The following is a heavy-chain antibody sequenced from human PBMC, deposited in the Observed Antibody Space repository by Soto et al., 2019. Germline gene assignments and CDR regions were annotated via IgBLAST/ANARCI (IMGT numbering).Heavy chain of an antibody. CDR2: IIPIFGTA. CDR3: AKVRYSSPMGYYYGMDV. D-gene: IGHD6-19*01. V-gene: IGHV1-69*01. Sequence: QAQLEQSGGEVKKPGSSVTVSCKASRVAFSKFIVTWVRQAPGLGFDWLGGIIPIFGTANYAQKFQGRFTITADESTSTSYMEVNNLRSEDTAVYYCAKVRYSSPMGYYYGMDVWGQGTTVTVSS. CDR1: RVAFSKFI. J-gene: IGHJ6*02.